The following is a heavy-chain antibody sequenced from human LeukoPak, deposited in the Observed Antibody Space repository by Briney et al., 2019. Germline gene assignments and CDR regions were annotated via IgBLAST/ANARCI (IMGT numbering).Heavy chain of an antibody. CDR1: GFTLSSYS. Sequence: GGSLRLSRAASGFTLSSYSMNWVRHAPGKGLERASVIYSGGSTYYADSVKGRFTISRDNSKNTLYLQMSSVRAEDTAVYYCAREGWGDSSGDDAFDIWGQGTMVTVSS. CDR2: IYSGGST. CDR3: AREGWGDSSGDDAFDI. D-gene: IGHD3-22*01. J-gene: IGHJ3*02. V-gene: IGHV3-53*01.